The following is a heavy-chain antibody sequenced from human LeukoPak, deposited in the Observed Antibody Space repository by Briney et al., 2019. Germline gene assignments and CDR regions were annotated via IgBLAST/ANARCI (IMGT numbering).Heavy chain of an antibody. CDR2: IHSSDGST. CDR1: GFIFRNYA. CDR3: AKDRTTAARIFDY. D-gene: IGHD6-6*01. V-gene: IGHV3-23*01. Sequence: GGSLRLSCAPSGFIFRNYAMSWVRQAPGKGLEWVSGIHSSDGSTYYTDSVKGRFTISRDNSKNTLYLQMNSLSAEDTAVYYCAKDRTTAARIFDYWGQGTLVTVSS. J-gene: IGHJ4*02.